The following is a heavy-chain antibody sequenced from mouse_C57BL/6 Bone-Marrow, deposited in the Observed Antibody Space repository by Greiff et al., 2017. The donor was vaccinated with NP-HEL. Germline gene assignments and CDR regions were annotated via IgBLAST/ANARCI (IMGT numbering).Heavy chain of an antibody. V-gene: IGHV1-15*01. D-gene: IGHD1-1*01. Sequence: VQLQQSGAELVRPGASVTLSCKASGYTFTDYEMHWVKQTHVHGLEWIGAIDPETGGTAYNQKFKGKAILTADKSSSTAYMELRSLTSEDSAVYYCTRDYYGAAWFAYWGQGTLVTVAA. J-gene: IGHJ3*01. CDR1: GYTFTDYE. CDR3: TRDYYGAAWFAY. CDR2: IDPETGGT.